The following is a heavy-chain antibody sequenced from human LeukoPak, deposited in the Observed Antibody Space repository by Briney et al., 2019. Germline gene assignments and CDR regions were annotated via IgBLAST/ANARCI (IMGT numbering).Heavy chain of an antibody. Sequence: ASVKVSCKASGYTFTDYYMHWVRQAPGQGLEWMGWISPNSGGANYAQKFQGRVTMTRDTSISTAYMELSRLRSDDTAVYYCAREPFGELSNTFDYWGQGTLVTVSS. J-gene: IGHJ4*02. D-gene: IGHD3-10*01. CDR1: GYTFTDYY. V-gene: IGHV1-2*02. CDR3: AREPFGELSNTFDY. CDR2: ISPNSGGA.